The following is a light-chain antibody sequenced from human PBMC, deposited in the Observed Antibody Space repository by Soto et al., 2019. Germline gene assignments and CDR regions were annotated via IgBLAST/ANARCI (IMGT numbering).Light chain of an antibody. CDR3: CSYAGSSEV. CDR2: AVT. Sequence: QSVLTQPASVSGSPGQSITISCTGSSSDVASYDLVSWYQQHPGKAPKLIIYAVTKRPSGVSNRFSGSESGNTASLTISGLQSEDEADYSCCSYAGSSEVFGTGTKVTVL. V-gene: IGLV2-23*02. J-gene: IGLJ1*01. CDR1: SSDVASYDL.